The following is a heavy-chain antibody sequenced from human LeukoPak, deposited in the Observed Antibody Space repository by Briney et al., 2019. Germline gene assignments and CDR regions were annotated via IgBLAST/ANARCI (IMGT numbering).Heavy chain of an antibody. V-gene: IGHV3-33*01. CDR3: ARDRGSWYVDY. D-gene: IGHD6-13*01. J-gene: IGHJ4*02. CDR1: GFTFSSYG. Sequence: PGRSLRLSCAASGFTFSSYGMHWVRQAPGKGLEWVAVIWYDGSNKYYADSVKGRFTISRDNSKNTLYLQMNSLRAEDTAVYYCARDRGSWYVDYWGQGTLVTVSS. CDR2: IWYDGSNK.